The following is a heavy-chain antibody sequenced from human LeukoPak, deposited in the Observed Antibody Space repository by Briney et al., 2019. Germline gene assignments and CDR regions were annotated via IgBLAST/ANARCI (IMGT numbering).Heavy chain of an antibody. Sequence: ASVKVSCKASGYTFTSYGISWVRQAPGQGLEWMGWISAYNGNTNYAQKLQGRVTMTTDTSTSTAYMELRSLRSDDTAVYYCARNYYGSGSDPTDYGMDAWGQGTTVTVSS. J-gene: IGHJ6*02. CDR2: ISAYNGNT. CDR3: ARNYYGSGSDPTDYGMDA. D-gene: IGHD3-10*01. CDR1: GYTFTSYG. V-gene: IGHV1-18*01.